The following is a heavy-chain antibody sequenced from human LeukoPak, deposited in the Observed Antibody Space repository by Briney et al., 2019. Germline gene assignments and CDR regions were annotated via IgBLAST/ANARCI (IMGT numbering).Heavy chain of an antibody. J-gene: IGHJ6*03. D-gene: IGHD5-12*01. V-gene: IGHV4-31*03. CDR2: IYYSGTT. CDR3: ARVPLVATYYYFYYMDV. CDR1: GGSISSGGYY. Sequence: TSETLPLTCTVSGGSISSGGYYWSWIRQHPGKGLEWIGFIYYSGTTYYNPSLKSRVTISVDTSKNQFSLKLSSVTAADTAVYFCARVPLVATYYYFYYMDVWGKGTTVTVSS.